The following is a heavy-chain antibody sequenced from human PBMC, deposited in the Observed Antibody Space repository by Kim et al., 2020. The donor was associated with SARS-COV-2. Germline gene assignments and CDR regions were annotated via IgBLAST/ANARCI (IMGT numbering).Heavy chain of an antibody. CDR1: GGSISSGGYY. CDR2: IYYSGST. CDR3: ARGPPLDIVATIIPLGRYYFDY. Sequence: SETLSLTCTVSGGSISSGGYYWSWIRQHPGKGLEWIGYIYYSGSTYYNPSLKSRVTISVDTSKNQFSLKLSSVTAADTAVYYCARGPPLDIVATIIPLGRYYFDYWGQGTLVTVSS. J-gene: IGHJ4*02. D-gene: IGHD5-12*01. V-gene: IGHV4-31*03.